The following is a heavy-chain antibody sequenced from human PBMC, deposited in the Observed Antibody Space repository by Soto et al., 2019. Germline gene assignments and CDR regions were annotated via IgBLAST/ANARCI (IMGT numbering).Heavy chain of an antibody. D-gene: IGHD2-2*01. J-gene: IGHJ5*02. CDR1: GGTFSSYA. CDR2: IIPIFGTA. Sequence: QVQLVQSGAEVKKPGSSVKVSCKASGGTFSSYAISWVRQAPGQGLEWMGGIIPIFGTANYAQKFQGRVTITADESTSTAYMELSSLRSEDTAVYYCARGGVVLVPAAMMVGNWFDPWGQGTLVTVSS. CDR3: ARGGVVLVPAAMMVGNWFDP. V-gene: IGHV1-69*12.